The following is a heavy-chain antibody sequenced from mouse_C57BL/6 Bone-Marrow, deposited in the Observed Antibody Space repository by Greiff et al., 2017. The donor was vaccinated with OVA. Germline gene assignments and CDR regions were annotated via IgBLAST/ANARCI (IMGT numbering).Heavy chain of an antibody. D-gene: IGHD2-5*01. V-gene: IGHV1-15*01. CDR1: GYTFTDYE. CDR2: IDPETGGT. Sequence: QVQLKQSGAELVRPGASVTLSCKASGYTFTDYEMHWVKQTPVHGLEWIGAIDPETGGTAYNQQFKGQAILTADKSYSTAYMELRSLTSEDSAVYYCTRGYSNYYAMDYWGQGTSVTVSS. J-gene: IGHJ4*01. CDR3: TRGYSNYYAMDY.